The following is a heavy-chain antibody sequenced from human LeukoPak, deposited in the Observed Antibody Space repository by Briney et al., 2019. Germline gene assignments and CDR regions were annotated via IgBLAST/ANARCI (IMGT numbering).Heavy chain of an antibody. J-gene: IGHJ6*02. Sequence: SETLSLTCAVYGGSFSGYYWSWIRQSPGKGLEWIGEINHSGSTNYNPSLKSRVTISVDTSKNQFSLKLSSVTAADTAVYYCARYLGYCSSTSCYLNYYGMDVWGQGTTVTVSS. CDR2: INHSGST. CDR3: ARYLGYCSSTSCYLNYYGMDV. D-gene: IGHD2-2*01. CDR1: GGSFSGYY. V-gene: IGHV4-34*01.